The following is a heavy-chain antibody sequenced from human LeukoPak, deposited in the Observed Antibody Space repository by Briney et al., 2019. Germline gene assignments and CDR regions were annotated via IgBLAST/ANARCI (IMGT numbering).Heavy chain of an antibody. CDR1: GFTFSDYY. CDR2: ISRSSSFT. CDR3: ARFDSGSHGVFDS. D-gene: IGHD3-10*01. V-gene: IGHV3-11*03. Sequence: GSLRLSFAASGFTFSDYYMSWIRQAPGKGLEWVSYISRSSSFTNYADSVKGRFTISRDNVKNSVYLQMNSLSAKDTAVYYCARFDSGSHGVFDSWGQGTLVTVSS. J-gene: IGHJ4*02.